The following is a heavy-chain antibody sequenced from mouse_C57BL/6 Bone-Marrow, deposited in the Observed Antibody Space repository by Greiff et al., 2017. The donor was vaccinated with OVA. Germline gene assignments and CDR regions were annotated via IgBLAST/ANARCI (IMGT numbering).Heavy chain of an antibody. Sequence: VQRVESGAELVRPGTSVKVSCKASGYAFTNYLIEWVKQRPGQGLEWIGVINPGSGGTNYNEKFKGKATLTADKSSSTAYMQLSSLTSEDSAVYFCASGDGFAYWGQGTLVTVSA. D-gene: IGHD3-3*01. CDR1: GYAFTNYL. CDR3: ASGDGFAY. J-gene: IGHJ3*01. V-gene: IGHV1-54*01. CDR2: INPGSGGT.